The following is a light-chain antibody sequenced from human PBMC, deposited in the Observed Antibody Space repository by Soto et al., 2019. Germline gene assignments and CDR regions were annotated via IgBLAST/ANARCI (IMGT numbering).Light chain of an antibody. J-gene: IGLJ2*01. CDR3: SSYTSSSTLAVV. Sequence: QSALTQPASVSGSPGQSITISCTGTSSDVGGYNYVSWYQQHPGKAPKLMIYEVSNRPSGVSNRFSGSKSGNTASLTISGLQAEDEADYHCSSYTSSSTLAVVFGGGTQLTVL. V-gene: IGLV2-14*01. CDR2: EVS. CDR1: SSDVGGYNY.